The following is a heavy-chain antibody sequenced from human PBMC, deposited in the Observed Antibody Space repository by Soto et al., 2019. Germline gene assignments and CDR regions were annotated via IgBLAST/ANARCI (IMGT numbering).Heavy chain of an antibody. J-gene: IGHJ5*02. CDR1: GYTFTSYY. D-gene: IGHD2-21*02. CDR2: INPSGGST. CDR3: ARGEHIVVVTAMAWFDP. Sequence: QVQLVQSGAEVKKPGASVKVSCKASGYTFTSYYMHWVRQAPGQGLEWMGIINPSGGSTSYAQKFQGRVTMTRDTSTSTVYMERSSLRSEDTAVYYCARGEHIVVVTAMAWFDPWGQGTLVTVSS. V-gene: IGHV1-46*01.